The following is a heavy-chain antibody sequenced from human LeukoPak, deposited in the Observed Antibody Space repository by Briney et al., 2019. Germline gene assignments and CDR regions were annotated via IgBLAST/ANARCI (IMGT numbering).Heavy chain of an antibody. V-gene: IGHV1-2*06. Sequence: ASVKVSCKASGYTFTGYYLHWVRQASGQGLEWVGRINPNSGDTNYAQNFQGRVTMTRDTSISTAYIDLSRLRSDDTAVYYCARGYSYDFNYWGQGTLVTVSS. CDR3: ARGYSYDFNY. CDR2: INPNSGDT. CDR1: GYTFTGYY. D-gene: IGHD5-18*01. J-gene: IGHJ4*02.